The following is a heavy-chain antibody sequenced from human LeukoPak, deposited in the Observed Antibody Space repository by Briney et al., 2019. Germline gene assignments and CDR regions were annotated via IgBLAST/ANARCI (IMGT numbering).Heavy chain of an antibody. CDR1: GFTFSSYS. Sequence: GGSLRLSCAASGFTFSSYSMNWVRQAPGKGLEYVSGINSNGGSTHYANSVKGRFTISRDNAKNSLYLQVNSLRAEDTAVYYCAKDDYYDTSGYRDWGQGTLVTVSS. CDR2: INSNGGST. J-gene: IGHJ4*02. CDR3: AKDDYYDTSGYRD. D-gene: IGHD3-22*01. V-gene: IGHV3-64*01.